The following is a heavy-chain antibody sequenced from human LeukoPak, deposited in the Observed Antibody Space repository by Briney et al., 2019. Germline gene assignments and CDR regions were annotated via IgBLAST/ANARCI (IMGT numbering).Heavy chain of an antibody. J-gene: IGHJ4*02. CDR2: IDPDNGNT. Sequence: ASVKVSCKASEYTFSGYHFSWMRRAPGQGLEWMGWIDPDNGNTNFAQKFQGRVTLTRATSISTVYMELTSLRFDDTAVYYCARGDDYGSPKLFTEWGQGTLVTVSS. D-gene: IGHD3-10*01. CDR3: ARGDDYGSPKLFTE. CDR1: EYTFSGYH. V-gene: IGHV1-2*02.